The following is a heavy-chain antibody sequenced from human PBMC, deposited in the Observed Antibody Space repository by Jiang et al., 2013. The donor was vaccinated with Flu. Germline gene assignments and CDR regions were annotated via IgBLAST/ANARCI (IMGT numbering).Heavy chain of an antibody. CDR1: GYTFTSYA. CDR2: INAGNGNT. Sequence: SGAEVKKPGASVKVSCKASGYTFTSYAMHWVRQAPGQRLEWMGWINAGNGNTKYSQKFQGRVTITRDTSASTAYMELSSLGSEDTAVYYCARVEAAAGTPFDYWGQGSLVTVSS. CDR3: ARVEAAAGTPFDY. J-gene: IGHJ4*02. D-gene: IGHD6-13*01. V-gene: IGHV1-3*01.